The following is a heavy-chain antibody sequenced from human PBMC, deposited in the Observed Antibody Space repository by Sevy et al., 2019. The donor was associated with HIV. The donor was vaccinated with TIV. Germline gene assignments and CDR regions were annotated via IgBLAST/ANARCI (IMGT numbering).Heavy chain of an antibody. CDR1: CGSISSYY. CDR3: ASLDSSSWYGGDYFDY. V-gene: IGHV4-59*12. CDR2: IYYSGST. D-gene: IGHD6-13*01. Sequence: SETLSLTCTVSCGSISSYYWSWIRQPPGKGLEWIGYIYYSGSTNYNPSLKSRVTISVDTSKNQFSLKLGSVTAADTAVYYCASLDSSSWYGGDYFDYWGQGTLVTVSS. J-gene: IGHJ4*02.